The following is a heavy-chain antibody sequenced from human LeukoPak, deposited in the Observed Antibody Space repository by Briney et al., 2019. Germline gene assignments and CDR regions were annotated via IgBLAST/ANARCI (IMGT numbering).Heavy chain of an antibody. CDR1: GYSLISYW. Sequence: PGESLKISCKGSGYSLISYWIGWVRQMPGKGLEWMGIIYPGDSDTRYSPSFQGQVTISADKSISTAYLQWSSLKASDTAIYYCARSSYVSADFDCWGQGTLVTVSS. V-gene: IGHV5-51*01. CDR2: IYPGDSDT. D-gene: IGHD5-18*01. J-gene: IGHJ4*02. CDR3: ARSSYVSADFDC.